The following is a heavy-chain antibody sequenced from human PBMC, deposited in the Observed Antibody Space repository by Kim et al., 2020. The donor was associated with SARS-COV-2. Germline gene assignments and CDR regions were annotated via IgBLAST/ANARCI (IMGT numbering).Heavy chain of an antibody. CDR1: GFTFSSYA. CDR2: ISYDGSNK. V-gene: IGHV3-30*04. J-gene: IGHJ4*02. D-gene: IGHD2-15*01. Sequence: GGSLRLSCAASGFTFSSYAMHWVRQAPGKGLEWVAVISYDGSNKYYADSVKGRFTISRDNSKNTLYLQMNSLRAEDTAVYYCASPPCSGGSCYSDFFDYWGQGTLVTVSS. CDR3: ASPPCSGGSCYSDFFDY.